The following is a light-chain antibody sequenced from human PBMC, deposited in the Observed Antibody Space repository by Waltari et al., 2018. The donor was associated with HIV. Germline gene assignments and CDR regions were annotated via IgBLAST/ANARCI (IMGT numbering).Light chain of an antibody. J-gene: IGLJ3*02. CDR3: CSFADTNTWV. V-gene: IGLV2-23*02. CDR2: EVI. Sequence: QSALTQPASVSGSPGQSITISCTATSSDVGRHNLFSWYQHHPGRAPKLIIYEVIKRPSGVSHRFSGSKSGNTASLTISGLQAEDEADYYCCSFADTNTWVFGGGTKLTVL. CDR1: SSDVGRHNL.